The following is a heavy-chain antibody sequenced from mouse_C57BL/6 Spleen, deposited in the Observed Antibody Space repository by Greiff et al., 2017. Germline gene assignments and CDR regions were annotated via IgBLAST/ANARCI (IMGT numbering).Heavy chain of an antibody. CDR2: IDPETGGT. CDR3: TRERLRRYFDV. CDR1: GYTFTDYE. Sequence: QVQLQQSGAELVRPGASVTLSCKASGYTFTDYEMHWVKQTPVHGLEWIGAIDPETGGTAYNQKFKGKAILTADKSSSTAYMELRSLTSEDSAVXYCTRERLRRYFDVWGTGTTVTVSS. D-gene: IGHD2-4*01. J-gene: IGHJ1*03. V-gene: IGHV1-15*01.